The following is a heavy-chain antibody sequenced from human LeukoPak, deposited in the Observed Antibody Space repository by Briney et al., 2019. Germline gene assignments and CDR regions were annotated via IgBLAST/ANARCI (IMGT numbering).Heavy chain of an antibody. Sequence: ASVKVSCKASGYTFTGYYMHWVRQATGQGLEWMGWINPNTGGTNYAQKFQGRVTTTRDTTISTAYMELSRLTSDDTAVYYCASYPRYSSSPPFDYWGQGTLVTVSS. CDR3: ASYPRYSSSPPFDY. D-gene: IGHD6-19*01. V-gene: IGHV1-2*02. CDR2: INPNTGGT. CDR1: GYTFTGYY. J-gene: IGHJ4*02.